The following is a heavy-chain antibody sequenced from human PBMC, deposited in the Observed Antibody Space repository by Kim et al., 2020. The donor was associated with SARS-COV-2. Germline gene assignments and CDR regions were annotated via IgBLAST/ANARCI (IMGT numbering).Heavy chain of an antibody. Sequence: ASVKVSCKASGYTFTGYYMHWVRQAPGQGLEWMGWINPNSGGTNYAQKFQGRVTMTRDTSISTAYMELSRLRSDDTAVYYCARDKVAAAGHYYYYGMDVWGQGTTVTVSS. V-gene: IGHV1-2*02. CDR1: GYTFTGYY. D-gene: IGHD6-13*01. CDR3: ARDKVAAAGHYYYYGMDV. J-gene: IGHJ6*02. CDR2: INPNSGGT.